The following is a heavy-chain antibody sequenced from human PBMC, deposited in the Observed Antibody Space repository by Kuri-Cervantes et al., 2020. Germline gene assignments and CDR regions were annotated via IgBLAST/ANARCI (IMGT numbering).Heavy chain of an antibody. CDR3: ARLVEVEVVVPAAIPSGNDFWSGYSLFFDY. CDR2: IYYSGST. Sequence: SETLSLTCTASGGSISSYYWSWIRQPPGKGLEWIGYIYYSGSTNYNPSLKSRVTISVDTSKNQFSLKLSSVTAADTAVYYCARLVEVEVVVPAAIPSGNDFWSGYSLFFDYWGQGTLVTVSS. D-gene: IGHD3-3*01. J-gene: IGHJ4*02. CDR1: GGSISSYY. V-gene: IGHV4-59*08.